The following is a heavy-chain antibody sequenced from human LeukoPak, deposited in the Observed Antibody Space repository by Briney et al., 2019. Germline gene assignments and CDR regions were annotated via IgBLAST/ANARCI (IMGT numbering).Heavy chain of an antibody. D-gene: IGHD2-21*02. CDR3: ATPSNCGGDCYSFTDAFDI. Sequence: ASVKVSCKASGGTFSSYAISWVRQAPGQGLEWMGRIIPILGMANYAQKFQGRVTITADKSTSTAYMELSSLRSEDTAVYYCATPSNCGGDCYSFTDAFDIWGQGTMVTVSS. V-gene: IGHV1-69*04. CDR1: GGTFSSYA. J-gene: IGHJ3*02. CDR2: IIPILGMA.